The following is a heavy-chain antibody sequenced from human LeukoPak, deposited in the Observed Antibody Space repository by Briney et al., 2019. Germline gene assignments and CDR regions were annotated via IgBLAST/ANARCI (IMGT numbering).Heavy chain of an antibody. Sequence: GASVKVSCKASGYTFTGYYMHWVRQAPGQGLEWMGWINPNSGGTNCAQKFQGRVTMTRDTSISTAYMELGRLRSDDTAVYYCARGKTSIAAAGTGDYWGQGTLVTVSS. CDR3: ARGKTSIAAAGTGDY. CDR2: INPNSGGT. D-gene: IGHD6-13*01. J-gene: IGHJ4*02. CDR1: GYTFTGYY. V-gene: IGHV1-2*02.